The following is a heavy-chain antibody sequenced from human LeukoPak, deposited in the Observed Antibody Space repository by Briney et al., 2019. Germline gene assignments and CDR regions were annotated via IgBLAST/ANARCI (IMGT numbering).Heavy chain of an antibody. D-gene: IGHD3-10*01. CDR2: INPSGGNT. V-gene: IGHV1-46*01. CDR1: GYTFTSYY. J-gene: IGHJ4*02. CDR3: AKDPGSLYYYGSGSYFDY. Sequence: APVKVSCKASGYTFTSYYIHWVRQAPGQGLEWMGIINPSGGNTGYAQKFQGRVTMTRDTSTSTVYMELSSLRPEDTAVYYCAKDPGSLYYYGSGSYFDYWGQGTLVTVSS.